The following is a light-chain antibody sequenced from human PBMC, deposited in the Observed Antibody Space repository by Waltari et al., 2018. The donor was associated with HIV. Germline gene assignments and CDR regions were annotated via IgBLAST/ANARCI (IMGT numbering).Light chain of an antibody. V-gene: IGKV1-39*01. J-gene: IGKJ5*01. CDR2: GVS. CDR3: QQTYSVSIT. Sequence: IQLTQSPSSLSASLGDKVTITCRASQHIKTFLNWYQVRPGKAPPRVLVYGVSSLPTGVPSRFTGDGSGSDFTLTINNLQPEDFASYFCQQTYSVSITFGPGTRLEI. CDR1: QHIKTF.